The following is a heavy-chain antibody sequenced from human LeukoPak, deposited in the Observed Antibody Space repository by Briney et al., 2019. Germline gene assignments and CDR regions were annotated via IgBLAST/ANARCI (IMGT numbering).Heavy chain of an antibody. V-gene: IGHV3-7*03. J-gene: IGHJ4*02. CDR2: IKQDGSEK. CDR3: AKEGFDS. Sequence: GGSLRLSCAASGFTFSNSWMSWVRQAPGKGLEWVANIKQDGSEKYYVDSVKGRFTISRDNAKNSLYLQMNSLRAEDTAVYYCAKEGFDSWGQGTLVTVSS. CDR1: GFTFSNSW.